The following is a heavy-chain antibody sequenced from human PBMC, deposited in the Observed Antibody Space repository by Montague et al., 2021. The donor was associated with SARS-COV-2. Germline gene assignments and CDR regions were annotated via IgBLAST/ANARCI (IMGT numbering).Heavy chain of an antibody. CDR1: GGSFSTYS. D-gene: IGHD3-10*01. CDR3: ARLGDGVVPSPILGVGPYYSYYYMDV. Sequence: SETLSLTCAVHGGSFSTYSWNWIRQPPGKGLEWIGEIYHGGSTNYNPSIKSRVTISADTSKNQFSLKLTSVAAADTAVYYCARLGDGVVPSPILGVGPYYSYYYMDVWGKGTTVTVSS. CDR2: IYHGGST. J-gene: IGHJ6*03. V-gene: IGHV4-34*01.